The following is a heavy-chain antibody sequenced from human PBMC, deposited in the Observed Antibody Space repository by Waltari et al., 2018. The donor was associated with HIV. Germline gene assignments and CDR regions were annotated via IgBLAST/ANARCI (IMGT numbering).Heavy chain of an antibody. CDR3: ARDEGPGDTGYGPYFDY. Sequence: EVQLVESGGGLVQPGGSLRLSCAASGFTFSSYWMSWVRQAPGKGLEWVANIKQDGSEKYYVDSVKGRFTISRDNAKNSLYLQMNSLRAEDTAVYYCARDEGPGDTGYGPYFDYWGQGTLVTVSS. CDR1: GFTFSSYW. D-gene: IGHD5-18*01. CDR2: IKQDGSEK. V-gene: IGHV3-7*01. J-gene: IGHJ4*02.